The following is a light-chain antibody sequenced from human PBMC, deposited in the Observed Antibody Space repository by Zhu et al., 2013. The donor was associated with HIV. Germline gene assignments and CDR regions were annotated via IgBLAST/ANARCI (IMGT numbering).Light chain of an antibody. CDR2: ENS. CDR1: ETVTGRS. Sequence: DIVLTQSPDTLSLSPGERAILSCRASETVTGRSLAWYQQKPGQSPQLLIYENSNRFSGVPDRFSGSGSGTDFTLTIKRLEPEDFAVYYCQQYGDSPATFGQGTKVEIK. V-gene: IGKV3-20*01. CDR3: QQYGDSPAT. J-gene: IGKJ2*01.